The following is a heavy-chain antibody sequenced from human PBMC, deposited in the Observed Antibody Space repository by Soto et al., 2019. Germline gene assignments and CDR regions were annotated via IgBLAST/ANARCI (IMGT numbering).Heavy chain of an antibody. V-gene: IGHV1-3*05. CDR1: GYTFTSYA. J-gene: IGHJ4*02. Sequence: QVQLVQSGAEEKKPGASVKVSCKASGYTFTSYAMHWVRQAPGQRLEWMGWINAGNGNTKYSQKFQGRVTITRDTYARTAYMELSSLRSEDTAVYYCARRPKPPQGFDYWGQGTLVTVSS. CDR2: INAGNGNT. CDR3: ARRPKPPQGFDY.